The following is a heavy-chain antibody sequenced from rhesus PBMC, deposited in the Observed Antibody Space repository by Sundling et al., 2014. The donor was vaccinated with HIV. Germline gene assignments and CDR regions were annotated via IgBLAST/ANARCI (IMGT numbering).Heavy chain of an antibody. CDR2: ITRKADGETT. CDR3: TTKVRITIFGLALTPLDY. Sequence: EVQLVESGAGLVQPGGSLRLSCVVSGFTFSNSWMNWVRQAPGKGLEWVARITRKADGETTHYAASVKGRFTVSRDDSNNTLYLQMNSLKTEDTAVYYCTTKVRITIFGLALTPLDYWGQGVLVTVSS. D-gene: IGHD3-3*01. J-gene: IGHJ4*01. CDR1: GFTFSNSW. V-gene: IGHV3-30*02.